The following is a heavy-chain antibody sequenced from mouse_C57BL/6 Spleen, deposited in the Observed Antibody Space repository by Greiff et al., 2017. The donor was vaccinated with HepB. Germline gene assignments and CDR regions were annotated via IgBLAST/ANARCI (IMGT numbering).Heavy chain of an antibody. Sequence: VHLVESGPGLVQPSQSLSITCTVSGFSLTSYGLHWVRQSPGKGLEWLGVIWRGGSTDYNAAFMSRLSITKDNSKSQVFFKMNSLQADNTAIYYCAIFYGSDAMDYWGQGTSVTVSS. CDR3: AIFYGSDAMDY. V-gene: IGHV2-5*01. D-gene: IGHD1-1*01. CDR2: IWRGGST. CDR1: GFSLTSYG. J-gene: IGHJ4*01.